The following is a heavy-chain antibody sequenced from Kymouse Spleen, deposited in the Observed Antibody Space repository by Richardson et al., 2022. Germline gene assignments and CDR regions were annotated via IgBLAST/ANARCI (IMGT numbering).Heavy chain of an antibody. CDR2: INHSGST. J-gene: IGHJ4*02. CDR3: ARAPYYYGSGSPFDY. D-gene: IGHD3-10*01. V-gene: IGHV4-34*01. Sequence: QVQLQQWGAGLLKPSETLSLTCAVYGGSFSGYYWSWIRQPPGKGLEWIGEINHSGSTNYNPSLKSRVTISVDTSKNQFSLKLSSVTAADTAVYYCARAPYYYGSGSPFDYWGQGTLVTVSS. CDR1: GGSFSGYY.